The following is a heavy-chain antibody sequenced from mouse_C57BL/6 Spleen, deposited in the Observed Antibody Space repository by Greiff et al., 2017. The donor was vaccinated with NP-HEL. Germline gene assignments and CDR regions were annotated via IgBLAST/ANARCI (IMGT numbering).Heavy chain of an antibody. V-gene: IGHV1-55*01. D-gene: IGHD2-1*01. CDR2: IYPGSGST. CDR3: ARRSDGKDYFDY. Sequence: QVQLQQPGAELVKPGASVKMSCKASGYTFTSYWITWVKQRPGQGLEWIGDIYPGSGSTNYNEKFKSKATLTVDTSSSTAYMQLSSLTSEDSAVYYCARRSDGKDYFDYWGQGTTLTVSS. J-gene: IGHJ2*01. CDR1: GYTFTSYW.